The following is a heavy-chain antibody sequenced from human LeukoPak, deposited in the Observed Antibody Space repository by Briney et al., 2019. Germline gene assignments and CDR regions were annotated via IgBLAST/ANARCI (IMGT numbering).Heavy chain of an antibody. V-gene: IGHV3-23*01. Sequence: GGSLRLSCAASGFTFSNYVMTWVRQAPGEGLEWVSAISGSGGSTNYADSVKGRFTISRDNSQNTLYLQMSSLRAEDTAVYYCATDRGWRTSGYYLYYFEYWGQGTLVTYSS. CDR3: ATDRGWRTSGYYLYYFEY. D-gene: IGHD3-3*01. CDR2: ISGSGGST. J-gene: IGHJ4*02. CDR1: GFTFSNYV.